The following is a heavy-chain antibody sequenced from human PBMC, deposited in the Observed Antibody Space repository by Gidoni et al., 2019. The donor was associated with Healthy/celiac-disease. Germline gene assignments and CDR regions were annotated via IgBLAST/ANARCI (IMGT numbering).Heavy chain of an antibody. CDR3: ARDLYKLRQLVPGWFDP. CDR2: IYHSGST. V-gene: IGHV4-4*03. D-gene: IGHD6-13*01. J-gene: IGHJ5*02. CDR1: GGSISSSNW. Sequence: QVQLQESGPGLVQPPGTLSLPCSVSGGSISSSNWWIWVRQPPGKGLEWIGEIYHSGSTNYNPSLKSRVTISVDKSKNQFSLKLSSVTAADTAVYYCARDLYKLRQLVPGWFDPWGQGTLVTVSS.